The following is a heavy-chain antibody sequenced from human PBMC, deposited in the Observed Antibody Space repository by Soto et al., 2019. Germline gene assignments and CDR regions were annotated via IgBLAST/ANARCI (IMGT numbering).Heavy chain of an antibody. J-gene: IGHJ6*02. CDR2: ISGSGTYT. CDR1: GFTFSDYY. CDR3: VRDGGVVIPDAIGGGYGMDV. Sequence: GGSLRLSCAVSGFTFSDYYMSWIRQAPGKGLEWVAYISGSGTYTNYADSVKGRFTISGDNAKNSLYLQMNSLRDEDTAVYYCVRDGGVVIPDAIGGGYGMDVWGQGTTVTVS. V-gene: IGHV3-11*06. D-gene: IGHD2-2*01.